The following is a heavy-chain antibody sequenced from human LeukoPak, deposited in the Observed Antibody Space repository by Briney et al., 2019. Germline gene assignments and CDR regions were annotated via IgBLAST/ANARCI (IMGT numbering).Heavy chain of an antibody. CDR2: TYYRSKWYN. V-gene: IGHV6-1*01. CDR1: GDSVPSNSAA. CDR3: ARDDSTGYYSFDY. D-gene: IGHD3-22*01. Sequence: SQTLSLTCAISGDSVPSNSAAWNWIRQSPSRGLEWLGRTYYRSKWYNDYAVSVKGRISFNPDTSKNQFSLQLNSVTPEDTAVYYCARDDSTGYYSFDYWGQGTLVTVSS. J-gene: IGHJ4*02.